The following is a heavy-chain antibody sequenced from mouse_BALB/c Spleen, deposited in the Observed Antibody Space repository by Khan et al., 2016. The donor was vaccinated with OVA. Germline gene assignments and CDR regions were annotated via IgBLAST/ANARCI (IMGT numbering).Heavy chain of an antibody. J-gene: IGHJ2*01. Sequence: VQLQQSGAELAKPGASVKMSCKASGYTFTTYWMHWVKHRPGQGLEWIGYINPTSGYTDYNQKFKDKATLTADKSSSTAYMQLSSLTSDDSAVYYGARDRIDYWGQGTTLTVSS. CDR2: INPTSGYT. CDR3: ARDRIDY. V-gene: IGHV1-7*01. CDR1: GYTFTTYW.